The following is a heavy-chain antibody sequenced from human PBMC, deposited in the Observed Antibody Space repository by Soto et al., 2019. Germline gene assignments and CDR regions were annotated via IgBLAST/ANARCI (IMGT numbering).Heavy chain of an antibody. CDR1: GFSLSTSAVG. CDR3: ALRQGSSNFDY. D-gene: IGHD6-6*01. V-gene: IGHV2-5*02. J-gene: IGHJ4*02. Sequence: SGPTLVNPTQTLTLTCTFSGFSLSTSAVGVGWIRQPPGKALEWLALIYWDDAKRYSPSLKSRLTITRDTSKNQVVLTITNMDPVVTATCYCALRQGSSNFDYWGQGTLVTVSS. CDR2: IYWDDAK.